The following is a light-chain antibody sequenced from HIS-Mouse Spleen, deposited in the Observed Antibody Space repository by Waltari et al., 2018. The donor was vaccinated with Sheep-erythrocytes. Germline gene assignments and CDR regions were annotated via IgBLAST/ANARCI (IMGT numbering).Light chain of an antibody. V-gene: IGLV3-10*01. CDR3: CSYAGSYTWV. Sequence: SYELTQPPSVSVSPGQTARITCSGDALPKKYAYWYQQKSGQAPVLVIYEDSKRPSWVPDRFSGSKSGNTASLTISGLQAEDEADYYCCSYAGSYTWVFGGGTKLTVL. CDR2: EDS. J-gene: IGLJ3*02. CDR1: ALPKKY.